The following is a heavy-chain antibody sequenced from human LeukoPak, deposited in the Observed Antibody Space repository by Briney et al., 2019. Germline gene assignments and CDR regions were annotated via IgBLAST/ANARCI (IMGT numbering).Heavy chain of an antibody. D-gene: IGHD5-18*01. V-gene: IGHV1-69*04. J-gene: IGHJ4*02. Sequence: SVKVSCKASGGTFSSYAISWVRQAPGQGLEWMGRIIPIFGLANYAQKFQGRVTITADKSTSTAYMELSSLRSEDTAVYYCARDRWGYSYGVFDYWGQGTLVTVSS. CDR3: ARDRWGYSYGVFDY. CDR1: GGTFSSYA. CDR2: IIPIFGLA.